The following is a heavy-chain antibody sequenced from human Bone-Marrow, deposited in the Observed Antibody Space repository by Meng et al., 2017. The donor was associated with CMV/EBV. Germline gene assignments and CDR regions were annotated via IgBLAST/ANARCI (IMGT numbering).Heavy chain of an antibody. CDR1: GFTVSSNY. D-gene: IGHD4-23*01. V-gene: IGHV3-66*02. Sequence: GESLKISCAASGFTVSSNYMSWVRQAPGKGLEWVSVIYSGGSTYYADSVKGRFTISRDNSKNTLYLQMNSLRAEDTAVYYCARQGGNSGAFDVWGQGTLVTVSS. J-gene: IGHJ3*01. CDR2: IYSGGST. CDR3: ARQGGNSGAFDV.